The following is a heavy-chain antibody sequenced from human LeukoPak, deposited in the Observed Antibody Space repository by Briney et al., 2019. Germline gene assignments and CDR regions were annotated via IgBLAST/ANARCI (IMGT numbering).Heavy chain of an antibody. CDR3: ARLRGYYVYYYYYYMDV. D-gene: IGHD3-3*01. CDR2: IYSGGST. J-gene: IGHJ6*03. V-gene: IGHV3-53*01. Sequence: PGGSLRLSCAASGFTVSSNYMSWVRQAPGKGLEWVSVIYSGGSTYYADSVKGRFTISRDNSKNTLYLQMNSLRAEDTAVYYCARLRGYYVYYYYYYMDVWGKGTTVTVSS. CDR1: GFTVSSNY.